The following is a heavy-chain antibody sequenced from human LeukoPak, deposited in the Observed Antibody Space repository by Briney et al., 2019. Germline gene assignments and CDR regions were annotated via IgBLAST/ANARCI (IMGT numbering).Heavy chain of an antibody. V-gene: IGHV3-9*01. CDR3: AKDYGYSSSWYDY. Sequence: GRSLRLSCEASGFTFDDHGMHWVRQAPGKGLEWVSTIIWNSASVGYVDSVKGRFTISRDNAKKTLYLQMNSLRPEDTALYYCAKDYGYSSSWYDYWGQGTLVTVSS. D-gene: IGHD6-13*01. CDR1: GFTFDDHG. CDR2: IIWNSASV. J-gene: IGHJ4*02.